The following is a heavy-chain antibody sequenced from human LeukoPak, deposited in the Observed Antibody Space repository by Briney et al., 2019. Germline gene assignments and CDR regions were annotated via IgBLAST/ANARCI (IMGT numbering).Heavy chain of an antibody. J-gene: IGHJ6*03. CDR1: GGSISNYY. V-gene: IGHV4-4*09. CDR3: ARLGGTMVRRVILSPGYYYMDV. CDR2: IYTSGGT. D-gene: IGHD3-10*01. Sequence: YPSETLSLTCTVSGGSISNYYWSWIRQPPGKGLEWIGYIYTSGGTKYNPSLKSRVTISVDTSKNQFSLKLSSVTAADTAVYYCARLGGTMVRRVILSPGYYYMDVWGKGTTVTVSS.